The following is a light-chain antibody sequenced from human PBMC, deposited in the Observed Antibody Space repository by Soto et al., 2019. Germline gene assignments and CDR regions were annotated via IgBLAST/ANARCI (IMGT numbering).Light chain of an antibody. CDR3: QQYNSNPLT. CDR2: KTS. J-gene: IGKJ4*01. Sequence: DIQMTQSPSTLSASVGDRVTITCRASLSFSSWLAWYQQKPGKAPKLLIYKTSTLESGVPSRFSGSGSGTEFTLTISSLQPDDFATYYCQQYNSNPLTFGGGTKVEIK. V-gene: IGKV1-5*03. CDR1: LSFSSW.